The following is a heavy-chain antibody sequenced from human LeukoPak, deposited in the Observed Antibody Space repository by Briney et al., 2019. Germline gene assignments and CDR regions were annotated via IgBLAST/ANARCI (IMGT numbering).Heavy chain of an antibody. Sequence: PGGSLSLSCVASGFSISSFWMTWVRQAPGKGLEWVSAISGSGGSTYYADSVKGRFTISRDNSKNTLYLQMNSLRAEDTAVYYCAKDADTAMFSDYWGQGTLVTVSS. J-gene: IGHJ4*02. V-gene: IGHV3-23*01. CDR2: ISGSGGST. CDR3: AKDADTAMFSDY. D-gene: IGHD5-18*01. CDR1: GFSISSFW.